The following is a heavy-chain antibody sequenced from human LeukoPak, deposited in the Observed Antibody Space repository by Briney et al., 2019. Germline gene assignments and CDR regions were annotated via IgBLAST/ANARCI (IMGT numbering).Heavy chain of an antibody. CDR1: GFTFSSYG. J-gene: IGHJ4*02. CDR2: IWYDGSNK. Sequence: GGSLRLSCAASGFTFSSYGMHWVRQAPGKGLEWVAVIWYDGSNKYYADSVKGRFTISRDNSKNTLYLQMNSLRAEDTAVYYWARDLGRQTPYSSGWPVVYWGQGTLVTVSS. D-gene: IGHD6-19*01. CDR3: ARDLGRQTPYSSGWPVVY. V-gene: IGHV3-33*01.